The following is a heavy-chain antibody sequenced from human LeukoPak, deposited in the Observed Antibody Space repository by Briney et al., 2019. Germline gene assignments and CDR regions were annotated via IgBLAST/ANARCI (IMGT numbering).Heavy chain of an antibody. Sequence: ASVKVSCKASGYTFTSYGISWVRQAPGQGLEWMGWISAYNGNTNYAQKLQGRVTMTTDTSTSTAYMELRSLRSDDTAVYYCASSMITFGGVIAPFDYWGREPWSPSPQ. CDR3: ASSMITFGGVIAPFDY. CDR2: ISAYNGNT. J-gene: IGHJ4*02. CDR1: GYTFTSYG. V-gene: IGHV1-18*01. D-gene: IGHD3-16*02.